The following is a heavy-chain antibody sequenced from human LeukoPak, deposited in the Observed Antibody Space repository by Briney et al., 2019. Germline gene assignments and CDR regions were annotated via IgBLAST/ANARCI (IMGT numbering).Heavy chain of an antibody. V-gene: IGHV4-30-2*01. J-gene: IGHJ3*02. D-gene: IGHD6-6*01. CDR1: GGSISSGGYS. Sequence: SGTLSLTCAVSGGSISSGGYSWSWIRQPPGKGLEWIGYIYHSGSTYYNPSLKSRVTISVDRSKNQFSLKLSSVTAADTAVYYCARTSIAARRANAFDIWGQGTMVTVSS. CDR3: ARTSIAARRANAFDI. CDR2: IYHSGST.